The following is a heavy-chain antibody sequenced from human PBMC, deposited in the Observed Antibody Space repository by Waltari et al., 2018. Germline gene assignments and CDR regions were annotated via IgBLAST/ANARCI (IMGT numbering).Heavy chain of an antibody. CDR1: GFTFSSYA. D-gene: IGHD2-2*01. V-gene: IGHV3-23*01. CDR2: IIGSGGST. J-gene: IGHJ4*02. Sequence: EVQLLESGGGLVQPGGSLRLSCAASGFTFSSYAMSWVRQAPGKGLEWVSAIIGSGGSTYYADSVKGRFTISRDNSKNTLYLQMNSLRAEDTAVYYCANGLYCSSTSCYPPFDYWGQGTLVTVSS. CDR3: ANGLYCSSTSCYPPFDY.